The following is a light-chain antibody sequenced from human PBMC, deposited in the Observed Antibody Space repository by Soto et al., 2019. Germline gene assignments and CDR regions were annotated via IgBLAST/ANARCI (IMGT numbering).Light chain of an antibody. V-gene: IGLV2-14*01. J-gene: IGLJ2*01. Sequence: QSTLTQPASVSESPGQSIAISCTGTSSDVGGYNYVSWYQQHPGKAPKLMIYDVSARPSGVSNRFSGSKSDNTASLTISGLQAEDEADYYCSSYTSSNTVVFGGGTKLTVL. CDR3: SSYTSSNTVV. CDR1: SSDVGGYNY. CDR2: DVS.